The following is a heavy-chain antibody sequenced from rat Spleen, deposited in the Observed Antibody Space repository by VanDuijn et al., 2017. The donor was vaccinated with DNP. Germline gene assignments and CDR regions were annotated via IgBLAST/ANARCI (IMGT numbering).Heavy chain of an antibody. D-gene: IGHD4-5*01. J-gene: IGHJ2*01. V-gene: IGHV5-20*01. CDR1: GFTFSDYY. Sequence: EVQLVESGGGLVQPGRSLKLSCTASGFTFSDYYMAWVRQAPTTGLEWVAYISYDGGNTYYGDSVKGRFTISRDNAKRTLYMQMDSLRSKDTATYYCTIDGVTDWGQGVMVTVSS. CDR3: TIDGVTD. CDR2: ISYDGGNT.